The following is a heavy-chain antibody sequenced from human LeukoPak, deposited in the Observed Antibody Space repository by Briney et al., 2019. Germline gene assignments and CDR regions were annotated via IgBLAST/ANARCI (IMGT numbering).Heavy chain of an antibody. CDR3: ARTPGTTSC. V-gene: IGHV1-2*02. CDR2: INPNSGGT. Sequence: ASVKVSCKASSYTFPNYAISWVRQAPGQGLEWMGWINPNSGGTNYAQKFQDRVSMTTDTSTSTAYMELTSLTYDDTAMYFCARTPGTTSCWGQGTLVTVSS. CDR1: SYTFPNYA. J-gene: IGHJ4*02. D-gene: IGHD4-17*01.